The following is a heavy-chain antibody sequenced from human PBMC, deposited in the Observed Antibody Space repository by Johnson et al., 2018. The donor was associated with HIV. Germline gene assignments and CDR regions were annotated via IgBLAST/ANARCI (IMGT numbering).Heavy chain of an antibody. V-gene: IGHV3-30-3*01. CDR1: GFTFSSYA. CDR3: AKDVGKDWPNALDV. J-gene: IGHJ3*01. CDR2: ISYDGSNK. D-gene: IGHD3/OR15-3a*01. Sequence: QVQLVESGGGFVQPGRSLRLSCAASGFTFSSYAMHWVRQAPGKGLEWVAVISYDGSNKYYADSVKGRFTISRDNSKNTLYLQMNSLRAEDTAVYYCAKDVGKDWPNALDVWGQGTMLTVSS.